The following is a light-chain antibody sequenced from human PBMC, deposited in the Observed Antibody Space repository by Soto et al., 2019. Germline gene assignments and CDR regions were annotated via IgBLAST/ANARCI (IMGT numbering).Light chain of an antibody. CDR2: GAS. Sequence: EIVLTQSPGTLSLSPGERATLSCRASQSVSRNSLAWYQQQPGQAPRLLIYGASSRATDIPDRFSGSGSGPDFTLIVSRLVPEDFAGYFGQQYGNSPPTFGPGTKVDIK. V-gene: IGKV3-20*01. CDR1: QSVSRNS. CDR3: QQYGNSPPT. J-gene: IGKJ3*01.